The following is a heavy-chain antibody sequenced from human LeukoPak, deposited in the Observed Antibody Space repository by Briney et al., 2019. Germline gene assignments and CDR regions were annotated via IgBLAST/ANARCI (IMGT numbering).Heavy chain of an antibody. V-gene: IGHV1-69*13. Sequence: ASVKVSCRASGGTFSSYAISWVRQAPGQGLEWMGGIIPIFGTANYAQKFQGRVTITADESTSTAYMELSSLRSEDTAVYYCARGSSARYYYGMDVWGKGTTVTVSS. CDR2: IIPIFGTA. J-gene: IGHJ6*04. CDR1: GGTFSSYA. D-gene: IGHD1-26*01. CDR3: ARGSSARYYYGMDV.